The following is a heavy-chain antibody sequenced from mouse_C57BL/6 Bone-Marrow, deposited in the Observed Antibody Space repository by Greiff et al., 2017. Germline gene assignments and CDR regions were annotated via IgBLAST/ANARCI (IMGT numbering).Heavy chain of an antibody. CDR1: GYAFSSSW. D-gene: IGHD1-1*01. CDR2: IYPGDGDT. CDR3: ATGEVDY. V-gene: IGHV1-82*01. J-gene: IGHJ2*01. Sequence: VKLMESGPELVKPGASVKISCKASGYAFSSSWMNWVKQRPGKGLEWIGRIYPGDGDTNSNGKFKGKATLTADKSSSTAYMQLSSLTSEDSAVYFCATGEVDYWGQGTTLTVSS.